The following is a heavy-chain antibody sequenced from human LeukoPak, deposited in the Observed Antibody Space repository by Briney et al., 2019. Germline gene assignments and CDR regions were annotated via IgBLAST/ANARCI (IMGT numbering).Heavy chain of an antibody. CDR2: ISGSGGST. Sequence: GGSLRLSCAASGFTFSSYAMSWVRQAPGKGLEWVSAISGSGGSTYYADSVKGRLTISRDNSKNTLYLQMNSLRAEDTAVYYCARDYYGSGREYYYYYGMDVWGQGTTVTVSS. J-gene: IGHJ6*02. CDR3: ARDYYGSGREYYYYYGMDV. V-gene: IGHV3-23*01. D-gene: IGHD3-10*01. CDR1: GFTFSSYA.